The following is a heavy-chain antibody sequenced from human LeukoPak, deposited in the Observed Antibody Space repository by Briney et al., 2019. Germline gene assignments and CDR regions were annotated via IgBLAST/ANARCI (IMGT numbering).Heavy chain of an antibody. CDR1: GFTVSSNY. Sequence: GGSLRLSRAASGFTVSSNYMSWVRQAPGKGLEWVSVIYSGGSTYYADSVKGRFTISRDNSKNTLYLQMNSLRAEDTAVYYCARAPRYSSGWYFDYWGQGTLVTVSS. CDR2: IYSGGST. J-gene: IGHJ4*02. V-gene: IGHV3-53*01. CDR3: ARAPRYSSGWYFDY. D-gene: IGHD6-19*01.